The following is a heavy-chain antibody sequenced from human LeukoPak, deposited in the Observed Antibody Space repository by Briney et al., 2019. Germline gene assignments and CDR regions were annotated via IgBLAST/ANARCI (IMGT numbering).Heavy chain of an antibody. CDR2: IYYSGST. CDR3: ARSYYYGMDV. Sequence: SETLSLTCTVSGGSISSYYWSWIRQPPGKGLEWIGYIYYSGSTNYNPSLKSRVTISVDTSKNQSSLKLSSVTAADTAVYYCARSYYYGMDVWGQGTTVTVSS. CDR1: GGSISSYY. V-gene: IGHV4-59*08. J-gene: IGHJ6*02.